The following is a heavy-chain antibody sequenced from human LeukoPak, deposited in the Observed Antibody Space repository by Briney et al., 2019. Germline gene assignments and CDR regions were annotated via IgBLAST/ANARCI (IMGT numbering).Heavy chain of an antibody. CDR3: ARDRGYSYGNWYFDN. V-gene: IGHV3-66*01. D-gene: IGHD5-18*01. CDR1: GFTVSGNY. J-gene: IGHJ4*02. Sequence: GGCLRLSCAASGFTVSGNYMNWVRQAPGKGLEWVSVIKSGGGTFYADSVKGRFTISRDNSKNTLSLQMNSLRAEDTAMYYCARDRGYSYGNWYFDNWGQGTLVTVSS. CDR2: IKSGGGT.